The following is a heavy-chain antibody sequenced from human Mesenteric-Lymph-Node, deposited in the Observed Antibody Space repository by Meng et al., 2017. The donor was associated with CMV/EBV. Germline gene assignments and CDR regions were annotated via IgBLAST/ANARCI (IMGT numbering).Heavy chain of an antibody. CDR3: ARYGPDSSGYPLGP. Sequence: GSLRLSCRVYNSSFGPYYWVWIRQPPGKGLEWIGEVNHRGDASYNPSLKSRVTISIDTSKSQFSLKLSSVTAADTAVYYCARYGPDSSGYPLGPWGQGTLVTVSS. D-gene: IGHD3-22*01. J-gene: IGHJ4*02. CDR1: NSSFGPYY. CDR2: VNHRGDA. V-gene: IGHV4-34*01.